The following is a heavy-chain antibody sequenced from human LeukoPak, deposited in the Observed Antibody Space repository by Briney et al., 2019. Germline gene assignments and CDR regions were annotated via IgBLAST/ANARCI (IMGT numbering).Heavy chain of an antibody. V-gene: IGHV1-18*01. CDR2: ISAYNGNT. J-gene: IGHJ4*02. D-gene: IGHD6-13*01. CDR3: ARVGIAAAGTPCDY. Sequence: ASVKVSCTASGGTFSSYAISWVRQAPGQGLEWMGWISAYNGNTNYAQKLQGRVTMTTDTSPSTAYMELRSLRSDDTAVYYCARVGIAAAGTPCDYWGQGTLVTVSS. CDR1: GGTFSSYA.